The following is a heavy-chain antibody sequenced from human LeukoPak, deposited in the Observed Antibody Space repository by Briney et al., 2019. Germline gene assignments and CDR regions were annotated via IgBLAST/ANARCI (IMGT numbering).Heavy chain of an antibody. CDR3: ASLGLGSQRRYFDY. CDR1: GGSISSSSYY. D-gene: IGHD3-10*01. V-gene: IGHV4-39*01. Sequence: PSETLSLTCTVSGGSISSSSYYWGWIRQPPWKGLEWIGSIYYSGSTYYNPSLKSRVTISVDTSKNQFSLKLSSVTAADTAVYYCASLGLGSQRRYFDYWGQGTLVTVSS. CDR2: IYYSGST. J-gene: IGHJ4*02.